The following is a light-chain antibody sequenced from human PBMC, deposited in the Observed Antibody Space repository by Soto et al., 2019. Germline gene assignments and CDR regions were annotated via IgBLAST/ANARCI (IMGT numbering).Light chain of an antibody. CDR1: SSDVGGYNY. CDR3: NSYASSNIPYD. Sequence: QSVLTQPPSASGSPGQSVTISCTGTSSDVGGYNYVSWYQQHPGKAPKLMIYEVSKRPSGVPDRFSGSKSGNTASLTVSGLQADDEADYYCNSYASSNIPYDFGTRTKVTVL. J-gene: IGLJ1*01. CDR2: EVS. V-gene: IGLV2-8*01.